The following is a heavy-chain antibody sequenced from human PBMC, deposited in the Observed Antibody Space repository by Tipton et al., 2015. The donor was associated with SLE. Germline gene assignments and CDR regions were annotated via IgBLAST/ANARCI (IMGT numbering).Heavy chain of an antibody. CDR1: GGSISSADYY. D-gene: IGHD6-13*01. V-gene: IGHV4-31*03. CDR2: IYYTMSA. CDR3: GRFRSSWSYFDY. J-gene: IGHJ4*02. Sequence: TLSLTCTVSGGSISSADYYWSWIRQHPGKGLEWIGYIYYTMSAYYNPSLKSRVIISLDTSKNHFSLKLSSVTAADTAVYYCGRFRSSWSYFDYWGQGTLVTVSS.